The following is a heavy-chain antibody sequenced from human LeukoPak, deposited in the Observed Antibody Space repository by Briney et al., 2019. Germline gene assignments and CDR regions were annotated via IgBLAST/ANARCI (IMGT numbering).Heavy chain of an antibody. Sequence: PGGSLRLSCAASGFTFSSYSMSWVRQAPGKGLEWVSAISGSGGTTYYADSVKGRFTISRDNSKNTLYLQMNSLRAEDTAVYYCAKGEPYSSSWYQVYYYYYYGMDVWGQGTTVTVS. CDR3: AKGEPYSSSWYQVYYYYYYGMDV. CDR2: ISGSGGTT. CDR1: GFTFSSYS. D-gene: IGHD6-13*01. V-gene: IGHV3-23*01. J-gene: IGHJ6*02.